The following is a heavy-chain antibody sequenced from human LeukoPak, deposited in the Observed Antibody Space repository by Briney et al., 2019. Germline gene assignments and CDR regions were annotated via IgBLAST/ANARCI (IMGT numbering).Heavy chain of an antibody. Sequence: GGSLRLSCAASGFTSSSYAMSWVRQAPGKGLEWVSAISGSSGSTYYADSVKGRFTISRDNSKNTLYLQMNSLRAEDTAVYYCAKEPPRLTTFYYFDYWGQGTLVTVSS. CDR2: ISGSSGST. V-gene: IGHV3-23*01. CDR1: GFTSSSYA. D-gene: IGHD4/OR15-4a*01. CDR3: AKEPPRLTTFYYFDY. J-gene: IGHJ4*02.